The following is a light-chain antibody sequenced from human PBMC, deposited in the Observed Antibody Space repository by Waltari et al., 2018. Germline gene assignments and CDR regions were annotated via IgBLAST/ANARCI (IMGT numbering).Light chain of an antibody. V-gene: IGLV2-11*01. CDR1: SSDIGGFNF. J-gene: IGLJ2*01. CDR2: DVD. Sequence: QSALTQPRSVSGSPGPSVTISCTGTSSDIGGFNFSSWYQHYPGKAPEVIIYDVDKRPSGVPDRFAGSRSGNTASLTVSGLRAEDEADYFCCSYAGAKYTVLFGGGTKLTVL. CDR3: CSYAGAKYTVL.